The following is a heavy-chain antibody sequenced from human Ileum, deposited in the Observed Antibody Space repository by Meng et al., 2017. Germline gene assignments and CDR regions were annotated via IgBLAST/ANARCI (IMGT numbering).Heavy chain of an antibody. CDR1: GFTFSSHD. V-gene: IGHV3-33*05. D-gene: IGHD2-15*01. CDR3: ARARVVTATSPLDH. CDR2: ISYDGRYK. J-gene: IGHJ4*02. Sequence: GESLKISCAASGFTFSSHDIHWVRQAPGKGLEWVSVISYDGRYKYYAEPVKGRFTISRDNSENTLYLQMTSLRAEDTAVYYCARARVVTATSPLDHWGQGTLVTVSS.